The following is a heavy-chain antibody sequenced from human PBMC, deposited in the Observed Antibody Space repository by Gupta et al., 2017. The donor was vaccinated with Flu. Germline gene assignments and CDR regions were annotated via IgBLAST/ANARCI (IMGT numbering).Heavy chain of an antibody. CDR3: ASRIPGAGTWPYFDY. CDR1: GTSFSGYY. J-gene: IGHJ4*02. Sequence: VQLQPSGAGLLKPSETLSLTCAVHGTSFSGYYWSWIRQPPGKGLEWIGEINHSGSTNYNPSRKSRVTISVDTSKNQFSLKLSSVTAADTAVYYCASRIPGAGTWPYFDYWGQGTLVTVSS. V-gene: IGHV4-34*01. D-gene: IGHD6-19*01. CDR2: INHSGST.